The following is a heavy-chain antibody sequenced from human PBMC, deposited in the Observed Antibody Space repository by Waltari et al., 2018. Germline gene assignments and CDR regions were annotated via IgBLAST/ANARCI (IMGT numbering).Heavy chain of an antibody. Sequence: EVQLVESGGGLVQPGGSLRLPGASTGFTFGSPGMVWVRQAPGKGLEWVSSISGSGSHIYYAASVRGRFTISRDNAQSSLYLQMDTLRAEDTAVYYCASRSPPARYNAMDFWGQGTTVTVSS. D-gene: IGHD2-2*01. CDR3: ASRSPPARYNAMDF. V-gene: IGHV3-21*06. CDR2: ISGSGSHI. CDR1: GFTFGSPG. J-gene: IGHJ6*02.